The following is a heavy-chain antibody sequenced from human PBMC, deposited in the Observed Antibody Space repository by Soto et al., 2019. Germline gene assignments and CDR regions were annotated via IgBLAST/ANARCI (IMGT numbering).Heavy chain of an antibody. CDR3: ARGDRKGEYSSSRLRY. D-gene: IGHD6-6*01. CDR2: INHSGST. Sequence: SETLSLTCAVYGGSFSGYYWSWIRQPPGKGLEWIGGINHSGSTNYNPSLKSRVTISVDTSKNQFSLKLSSVTAADTAVYCCARGDRKGEYSSSRLRYWGQGTLVTVSS. J-gene: IGHJ4*02. CDR1: GGSFSGYY. V-gene: IGHV4-34*01.